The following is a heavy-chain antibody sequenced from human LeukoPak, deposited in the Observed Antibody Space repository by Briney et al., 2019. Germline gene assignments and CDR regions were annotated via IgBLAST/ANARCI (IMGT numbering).Heavy chain of an antibody. D-gene: IGHD6-19*01. Sequence: SETLSLTCTVSSGSFRTYYWSWIRQPPGKGLEWIGYIFYNEGTNYNPSLKSRVTMSVDTSKNQFSLKLSSVTAADTAVYYCAKLIAVAGKYYFDYWGQGTLVTVSS. CDR1: SGSFRTYY. J-gene: IGHJ4*02. CDR3: AKLIAVAGKYYFDY. V-gene: IGHV4-59*01. CDR2: IFYNEGT.